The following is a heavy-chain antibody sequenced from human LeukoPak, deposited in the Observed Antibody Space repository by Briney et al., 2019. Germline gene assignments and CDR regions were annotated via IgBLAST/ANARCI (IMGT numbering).Heavy chain of an antibody. Sequence: PSETLSLTCAVYGGTFSGYYWSWIRQRPGMGLEWIGEINHGGRTNDNPSLKSRVTISVDTSKNQFSLKLSSVTAAETAVYYCARGRTVRGVSIWSYNWFDPWGQGTLVTVSS. V-gene: IGHV4-34*01. CDR1: GGTFSGYY. J-gene: IGHJ5*02. CDR2: INHGGRT. D-gene: IGHD3-10*01. CDR3: ARGRTVRGVSIWSYNWFDP.